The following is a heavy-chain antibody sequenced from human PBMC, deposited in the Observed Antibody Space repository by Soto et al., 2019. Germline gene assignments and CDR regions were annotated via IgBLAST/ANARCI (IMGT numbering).Heavy chain of an antibody. CDR1: GFTLSDHF. CDR3: VGELSYYVH. J-gene: IGHJ4*02. Sequence: EVQLVESGGGLVQPGGSLRLSCAVSGFTLSDHFMDWVRQAPGKGLEWVGRTKHKVSSYATEYAASVKGRFTISRDDSYHPPYLQMSSLRTEDPAVYYCVGELSYYVHWGQGTLVTVSS. V-gene: IGHV3-72*01. CDR2: TKHKVSSYAT. D-gene: IGHD3-10*02.